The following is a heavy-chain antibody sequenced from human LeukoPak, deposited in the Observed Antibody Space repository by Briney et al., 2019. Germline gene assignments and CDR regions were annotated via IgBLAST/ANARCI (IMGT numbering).Heavy chain of an antibody. V-gene: IGHV3-30*03. CDR3: ARERLYYYDSSGYYDFDY. CDR2: ISYDGSNK. J-gene: IGHJ4*02. Sequence: GGSLRLSCAASGFTFSSYGMHWVRQAPGKGLEWVAVISYDGSNKYYADSVKGRFTISRDNSKNTLYLQMNSLRAEDTAVYYCARERLYYYDSSGYYDFDYWGQGTLVTVSS. CDR1: GFTFSSYG. D-gene: IGHD3-22*01.